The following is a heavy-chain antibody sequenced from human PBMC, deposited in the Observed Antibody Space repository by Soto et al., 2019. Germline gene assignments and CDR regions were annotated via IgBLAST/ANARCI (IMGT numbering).Heavy chain of an antibody. J-gene: IGHJ5*02. CDR3: ANDQGLKGVGWFDP. Sequence: GGSPRLSCAASGFTFSSYGMHWVRQAPGKGLEWVAVISYDGSNKYYADSVKGRFTISRDNSKNTLYLQMNSLRAEDTAVYYCANDQGLKGVGWFDPWGQGTLVTVSS. V-gene: IGHV3-30*18. CDR2: ISYDGSNK. D-gene: IGHD3-16*01. CDR1: GFTFSSYG.